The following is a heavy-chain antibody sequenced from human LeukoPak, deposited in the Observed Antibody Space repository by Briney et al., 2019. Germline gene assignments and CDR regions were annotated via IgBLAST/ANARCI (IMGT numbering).Heavy chain of an antibody. D-gene: IGHD6-13*01. CDR1: GFTFDDYA. J-gene: IGHJ4*02. CDR2: ISWNSGSI. CDR3: AKADYSSGWYYFDC. V-gene: IGHV3-9*03. Sequence: PGGSLRLSCAASGFTFDDYAMHWGRHAPGEGLGWVSGISWNSGSIGYADSVKGRFTISRDNAKNSLYLQMNSLRAEDMALYYCAKADYSSGWYYFDCWGQGTLVTVSS.